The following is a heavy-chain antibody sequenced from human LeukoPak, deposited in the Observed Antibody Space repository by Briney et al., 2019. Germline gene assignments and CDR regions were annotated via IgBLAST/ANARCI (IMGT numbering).Heavy chain of an antibody. D-gene: IGHD6-13*01. CDR3: ASARLYSSSWYCYFDY. J-gene: IGHJ4*02. CDR2: ISSGGTTI. Sequence: GGSLRLSCAASGMSFSSYEMNWVRQAPGKGLEWVSYISSGGTTIYYADSVKGRFTISRDNAKNSLYLQMNNLRAEDTAVYYCASARLYSSSWYCYFDYWGRGTLDTVSS. V-gene: IGHV3-48*03. CDR1: GMSFSSYE.